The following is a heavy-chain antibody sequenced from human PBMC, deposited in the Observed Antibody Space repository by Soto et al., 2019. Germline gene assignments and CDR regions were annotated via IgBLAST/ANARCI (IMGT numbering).Heavy chain of an antibody. Sequence: GGSLRLSCAASGFTVSSNYMSWVRQAPGKGLEWVSVIYSGGSTYYADSVKGRFTISRDNSKNTLYLQMNSLRAEDTAVYYCARGGMATTSYIDYWGQGTLVTVSS. CDR2: IYSGGST. CDR1: GFTVSSNY. D-gene: IGHD5-12*01. CDR3: ARGGMATTSYIDY. V-gene: IGHV3-53*01. J-gene: IGHJ4*02.